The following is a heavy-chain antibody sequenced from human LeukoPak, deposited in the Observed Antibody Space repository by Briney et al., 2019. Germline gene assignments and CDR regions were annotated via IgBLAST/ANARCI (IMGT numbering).Heavy chain of an antibody. Sequence: ASVKVSCKASGYSFPTYDINWVRQAPGQGLEWMGWINPNINGTNYAQKFQGRVTMTGDRSISTAYMELSRLRSDDTAVYYCARERTPGSGYGVDYWGQGTVVTVSS. CDR2: INPNINGT. V-gene: IGHV1-2*02. CDR3: ARERTPGSGYGVDY. CDR1: GYSFPTYD. J-gene: IGHJ4*02. D-gene: IGHD6-25*01.